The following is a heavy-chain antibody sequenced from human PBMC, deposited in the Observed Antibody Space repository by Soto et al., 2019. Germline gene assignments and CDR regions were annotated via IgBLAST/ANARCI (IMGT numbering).Heavy chain of an antibody. CDR3: ARWNYGTFDY. Sequence: QVQLQESGPGLVKPSETLSLTCTVSGTSISDYYWSWIRQPPGKGLEWIGHIYYTGSSNYNPSLKSRVTISEDTSKNQFSLKLSSVTAADTALYYCARWNYGTFDYWGQGTLVTVSS. V-gene: IGHV4-59*01. J-gene: IGHJ4*02. CDR2: IYYTGSS. CDR1: GTSISDYY. D-gene: IGHD1-7*01.